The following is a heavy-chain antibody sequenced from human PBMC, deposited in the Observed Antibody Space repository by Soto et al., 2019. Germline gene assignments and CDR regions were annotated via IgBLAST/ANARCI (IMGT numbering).Heavy chain of an antibody. CDR1: GFTFSSYA. CDR3: ARASGTTWIDYYYYGMDV. V-gene: IGHV3-30-3*01. Sequence: PGGSLRLSCAASGFTFSSYAMHWVRQAPGKGLEWVAVISYDGSNKYYADSVKGRFTISRDNSKNTLYLQMNSLRAEDTAVYYCARASGTTWIDYYYYGMDVWGQGTTVTVSS. CDR2: ISYDGSNK. D-gene: IGHD1-7*01. J-gene: IGHJ6*02.